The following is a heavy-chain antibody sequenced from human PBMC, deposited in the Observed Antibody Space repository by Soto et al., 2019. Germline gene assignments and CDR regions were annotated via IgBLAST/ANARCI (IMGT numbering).Heavy chain of an antibody. Sequence: GGSLRLSCAASGFTFSSYEMNWVRQAPGKGLEWVSYISSSGSTIYYADSVKGRFTISRDNAKNSLYLQMNSLRAEDTAVYYCAYLWFGELLLLNPQDVWGQGTMVTVSS. CDR3: AYLWFGELLLLNPQDV. J-gene: IGHJ6*02. CDR2: ISSSGSTI. D-gene: IGHD3-10*01. CDR1: GFTFSSYE. V-gene: IGHV3-48*03.